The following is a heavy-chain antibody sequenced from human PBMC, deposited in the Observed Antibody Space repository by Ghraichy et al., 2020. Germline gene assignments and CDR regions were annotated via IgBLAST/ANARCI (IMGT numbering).Heavy chain of an antibody. Sequence: GGSLRLSCAASGFTFSSYAMSWVRQAPGKGLEWVSAISVGGASTYYADSVKGRFTISRDTSKNTLNLQMNSLRAEDTAMYYCAKGGIVGANRNWGQGTLVTVSS. V-gene: IGHV3-23*01. CDR2: ISVGGAST. CDR1: GFTFSSYA. D-gene: IGHD1-26*01. J-gene: IGHJ4*02. CDR3: AKGGIVGANRN.